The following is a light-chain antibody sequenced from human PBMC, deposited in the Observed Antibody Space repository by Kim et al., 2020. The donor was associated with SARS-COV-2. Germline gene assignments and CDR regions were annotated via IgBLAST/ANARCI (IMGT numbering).Light chain of an antibody. CDR2: GKN. V-gene: IGLV3-19*01. J-gene: IGLJ2*01. CDR1: SSRSYY. Sequence: SSELTQDPAVSVALGQTVRITCQGDSSRSYYASWYQQKPGQAPVLVIYGKNNRPSGIPDRFSGSSSGNTASLTITGAQAEDEADYYCNSRDSSGNHLVFG. CDR3: NSRDSSGNHLV.